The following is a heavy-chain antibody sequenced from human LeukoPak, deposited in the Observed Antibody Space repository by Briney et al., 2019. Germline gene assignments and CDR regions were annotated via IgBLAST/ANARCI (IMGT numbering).Heavy chain of an antibody. Sequence: QPGRSLRLSCAASGFTFSSYGMHWVRQAPGKGLEWVAVISYDGSNKYYADSVKGRFTISRDNSKNTLYLQMNSLRAEDTAVYYCAKDQSYSRFLGLGPSSYYGMDVWGQGTTVTVSS. CDR2: ISYDGSNK. D-gene: IGHD3-3*01. CDR3: AKDQSYSRFLGLGPSSYYGMDV. V-gene: IGHV3-30*18. CDR1: GFTFSSYG. J-gene: IGHJ6*02.